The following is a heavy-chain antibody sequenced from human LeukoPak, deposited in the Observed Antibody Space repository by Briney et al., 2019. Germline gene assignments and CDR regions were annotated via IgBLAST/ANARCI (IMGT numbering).Heavy chain of an antibody. Sequence: PSETLSLTCTVSGDSIISGDLSWSWIRQPPGKGLEWLGHIYHSGLTDYSPSLKSRVTISVDRSKSQFSLRLSSVTAADTAVYYCARLKGLDYYGSGSLDYWGQGTLVTVSS. V-gene: IGHV4-30-2*01. CDR3: ARLKGLDYYGSGSLDY. CDR2: IYHSGLT. CDR1: GDSIISGDLS. J-gene: IGHJ4*02. D-gene: IGHD3-10*01.